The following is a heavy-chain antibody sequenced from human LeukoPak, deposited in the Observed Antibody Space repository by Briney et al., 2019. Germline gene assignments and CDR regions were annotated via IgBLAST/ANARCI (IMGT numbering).Heavy chain of an antibody. D-gene: IGHD3-10*01. Sequence: PGGSLRLSCAASGFTFSSYGMHWVRQAPGKGLEWVAFIRYDGSNKYYADSVKGRFTISRDNSKNTLYLQMNSLRAEDTAVYFCASGLGETGHYQYYYGMDVWGQGTTVIVSS. CDR1: GFTFSSYG. CDR2: IRYDGSNK. CDR3: ASGLGETGHYQYYYGMDV. J-gene: IGHJ6*02. V-gene: IGHV3-30*02.